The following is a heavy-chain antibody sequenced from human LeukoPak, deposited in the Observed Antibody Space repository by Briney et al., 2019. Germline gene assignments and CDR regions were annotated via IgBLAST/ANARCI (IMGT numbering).Heavy chain of an antibody. J-gene: IGHJ3*02. D-gene: IGHD6-13*01. V-gene: IGHV1-18*01. CDR2: ISAYNGNT. CDR3: ARDARGAAAADDAFDI. Sequence: ASVKVSCKASGGTFISYAISWVRQAPGQGLEWMGWISAYNGNTNYAQKLQGRVTMTTDTSTSTAYMELRSLRSDDTAVYYCARDARGAAAADDAFDIWGQGTVVTVSS. CDR1: GGTFISYA.